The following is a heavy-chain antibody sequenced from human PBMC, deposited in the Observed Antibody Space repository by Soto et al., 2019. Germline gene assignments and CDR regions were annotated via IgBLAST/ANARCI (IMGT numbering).Heavy chain of an antibody. V-gene: IGHV6-1*01. J-gene: IGHJ4*02. D-gene: IGHD3-9*01. CDR1: GDSVSSNSAA. Sequence: SQTLSLTCAISGDSVSSNSAAWNWIRQSPSRGLEWLGRTYYRSKWYNDYAVSVKSRITINPDTSKNQFSLQLNSVTPEDTAVYYCARDYFHYDILTGYYNHYFDYWGQGTLVTVSS. CDR3: ARDYFHYDILTGYYNHYFDY. CDR2: TYYRSKWYN.